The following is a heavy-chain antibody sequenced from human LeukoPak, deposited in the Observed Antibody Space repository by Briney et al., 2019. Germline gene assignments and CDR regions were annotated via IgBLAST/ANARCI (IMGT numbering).Heavy chain of an antibody. D-gene: IGHD6-6*01. CDR2: IYTSGST. V-gene: IGHV4-4*07. J-gene: IGHJ3*02. CDR1: GGYISSYC. Sequence: SETLSLTCTVSGGYISSYCWSWIRQPAGKGLEWIGRIYTSGSTNYNPSLKSRVTMSVDTSKNQFSLKLSSVTAADTAVYYCARDEYSSSSATFDIWGQGTMVTVSS. CDR3: ARDEYSSSSATFDI.